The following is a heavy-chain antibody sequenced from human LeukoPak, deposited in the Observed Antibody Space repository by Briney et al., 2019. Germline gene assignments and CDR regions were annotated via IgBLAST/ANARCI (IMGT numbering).Heavy chain of an antibody. V-gene: IGHV4-34*01. Sequence: SETLSLTCAVYGGSFSAYHWTWIRQPPGMGLEWIGEINHSGSTNYNASLKSRLTISADTSNNQFSLKVTSVTAADTAVYYCARGTEKTRISGYYSFDHWGRGLLVTVSS. D-gene: IGHD5-12*01. CDR3: ARGTEKTRISGYYSFDH. J-gene: IGHJ4*02. CDR2: INHSGST. CDR1: GGSFSAYH.